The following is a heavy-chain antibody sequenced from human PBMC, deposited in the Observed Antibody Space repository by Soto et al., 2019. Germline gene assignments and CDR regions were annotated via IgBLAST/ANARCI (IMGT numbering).Heavy chain of an antibody. V-gene: IGHV3-33*06. J-gene: IGHJ4*02. CDR2: IWYDGKRK. Sequence: TGGSLRLSCAASGFDLNDFGIHWVRQAPGKGLEWVAHIWYDGKRKNYVDSVKGRFTVSRDSSNNTVYLQMNSLRVEDTAVYYCAKENTPPYFDYWGQGALVTVSS. CDR3: AKENTPPYFDY. D-gene: IGHD2-15*01. CDR1: GFDLNDFG.